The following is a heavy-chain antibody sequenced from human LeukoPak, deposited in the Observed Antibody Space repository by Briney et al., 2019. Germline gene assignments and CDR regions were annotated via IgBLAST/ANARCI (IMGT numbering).Heavy chain of an antibody. D-gene: IGHD3-16*01. Sequence: PSETLSLTCTVSGGSISSYYWSWIRQPPGKGLEWIGYIYTSGSTNYNPSLKSRVTISVDTSKNQFSLRLSSVTAADTAVYYCATSIWGYDFFDYWGQGTLVTVSS. CDR1: GGSISSYY. J-gene: IGHJ4*02. V-gene: IGHV4-4*09. CDR2: IYTSGST. CDR3: ATSIWGYDFFDY.